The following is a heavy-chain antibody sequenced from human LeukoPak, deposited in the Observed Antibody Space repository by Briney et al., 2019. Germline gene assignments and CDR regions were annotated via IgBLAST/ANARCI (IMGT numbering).Heavy chain of an antibody. J-gene: IGHJ4*02. CDR3: ARGSGYYYGLDN. V-gene: IGHV4-39*07. D-gene: IGHD3-10*01. CDR2: MYNSGST. Sequence: SETLSLTCTVSGGSVSNRPYYWGWLRQPPGKGLEWIGAMYNSGSTYYNLSLKSRVTVSLDTSKNQFSLKLTSVFAAGTAVYYCARGSGYYYGLDNWGQGILVSVSS. CDR1: GGSVSNRPYY.